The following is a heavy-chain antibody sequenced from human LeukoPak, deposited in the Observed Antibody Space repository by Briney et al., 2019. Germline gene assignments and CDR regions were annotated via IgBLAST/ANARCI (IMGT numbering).Heavy chain of an antibody. V-gene: IGHV3-30-3*01. CDR2: ISYDGSNK. J-gene: IGHJ4*02. CDR3: ARDFMGRLDY. Sequence: GGSLRLSCAASGFTFSSYAMHWVRQAPGKGLEWVAVISYDGSNKYYADSVKGRFTISRDNSKNTLYLQMNSLRAEDTAVYYCARDFMGRLDYWGQGTLVTVPS. D-gene: IGHD3-10*01. CDR1: GFTFSSYA.